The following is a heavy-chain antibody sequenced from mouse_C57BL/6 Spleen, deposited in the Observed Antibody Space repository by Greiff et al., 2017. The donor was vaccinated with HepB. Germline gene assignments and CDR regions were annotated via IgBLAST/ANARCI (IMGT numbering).Heavy chain of an antibody. V-gene: IGHV1-82*01. J-gene: IGHJ3*01. CDR2: IYPGDGDT. CDR3: AQYYDDFAY. CDR1: GYAFSSSW. D-gene: IGHD2-4*01. Sequence: VKLMESGPELVKPGASVKISCKASGYAFSSSWMNWVKQRPGKGLEWIGRIYPGDGDTNYNGKFKGKATLTADKSSSTAYMQLSSLTSEDSAVYFCAQYYDDFAYWGQGTLVTVSA.